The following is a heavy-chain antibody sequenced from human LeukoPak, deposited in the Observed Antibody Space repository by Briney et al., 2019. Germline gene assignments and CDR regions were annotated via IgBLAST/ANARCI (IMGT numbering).Heavy chain of an antibody. D-gene: IGHD3-22*01. V-gene: IGHV5-51*01. CDR3: ARFRSDSKGAFDI. CDR2: MYPDDSET. Sequence: GESLKISCKGSGYSFTDYWIGWVRQMPGKGLEWMGIMYPDDSETRESPSFQGRVTFSADKSKSTAYLEWSSLKASDTAMYYCARFRSDSKGAFDIWGQGTMVTVSS. CDR1: GYSFTDYW. J-gene: IGHJ3*02.